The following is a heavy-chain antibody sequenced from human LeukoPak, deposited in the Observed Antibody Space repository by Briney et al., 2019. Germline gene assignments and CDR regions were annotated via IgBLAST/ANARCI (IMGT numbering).Heavy chain of an antibody. Sequence: SETLSLTCTVSGYSISSGYYWGWIRQPPGKGLEWIGSIYHSGSTYYNPSLKSRVTISVDTSKNQFSLKLSSVTAADTAVYYCARDQEWELGWFDPWGQGTLVTVSS. CDR2: IYHSGST. CDR3: ARDQEWELGWFDP. CDR1: GYSISSGYY. J-gene: IGHJ5*02. D-gene: IGHD1-26*01. V-gene: IGHV4-38-2*02.